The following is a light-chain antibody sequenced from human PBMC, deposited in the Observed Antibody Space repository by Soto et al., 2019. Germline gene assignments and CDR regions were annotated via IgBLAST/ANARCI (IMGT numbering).Light chain of an antibody. V-gene: IGKV3-20*01. CDR3: QQYGSLPLT. J-gene: IGKJ4*01. CDR1: QTITT. Sequence: EIVLTQSPGTLSLSPGERAALSCRASQTITTLAWYQRKPGQAPRLLMYGAFGASSRATGIPDRFSASGSGTDFALTISRLEPEDFAVYYCQQYGSLPLTFGGGNRVEIK. CDR2: GAFGAS.